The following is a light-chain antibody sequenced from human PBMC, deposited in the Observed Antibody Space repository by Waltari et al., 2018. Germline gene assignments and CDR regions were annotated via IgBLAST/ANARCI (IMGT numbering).Light chain of an antibody. J-gene: IGLJ3*02. CDR1: SGHSSYG. CDR3: QTWGTGIRV. Sequence: QLVLTQSPSASASLGASVKLTCTLSSGHSSYGIAWHQQQPEKGPRYLMKVNSDGSHTKGDGIPDRFSGYSSGAERDLSISSLQSEDEADYYCQTWGTGIRVFGGGTKLTVL. CDR2: VNSDGSH. V-gene: IGLV4-69*01.